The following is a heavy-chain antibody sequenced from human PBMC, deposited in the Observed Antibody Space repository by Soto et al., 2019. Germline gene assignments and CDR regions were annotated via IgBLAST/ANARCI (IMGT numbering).Heavy chain of an antibody. D-gene: IGHD3-10*01. CDR2: ISAYNGNT. V-gene: IGHV1-18*01. CDR3: AREGMVRGVRKTTPFDY. Sequence: ASVKVSCKASGYTFTSYSISWVRQAPGQGLEWMGWISAYNGNTNYAQKLQGRVTMTTDTSTSTAYMEPRSLRSDDTAVYYCAREGMVRGVRKTTPFDYWGQGTLVTVSS. CDR1: GYTFTSYS. J-gene: IGHJ4*02.